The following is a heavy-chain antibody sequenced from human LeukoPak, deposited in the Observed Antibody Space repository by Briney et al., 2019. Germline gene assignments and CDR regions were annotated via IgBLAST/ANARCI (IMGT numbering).Heavy chain of an antibody. CDR2: IYYSGST. CDR1: GGSISSSSYY. D-gene: IGHD3-22*01. CDR3: ARDHYYDSSGYFDYYYGMDG. V-gene: IGHV4-39*07. Sequence: SETLSLTCTVSGGSISSSSYYWGWIRKPPGKGLEWIGSIYYSGSTYYNPSLKSRVTISVDTSKNQFSLKLSSVTAADTAVYYCARDHYYDSSGYFDYYYGMDGWGQGTTVTVSS. J-gene: IGHJ6*02.